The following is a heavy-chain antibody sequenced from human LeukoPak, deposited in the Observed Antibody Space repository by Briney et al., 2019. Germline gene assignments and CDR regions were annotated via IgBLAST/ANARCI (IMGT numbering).Heavy chain of an antibody. CDR2: IGSSGSPT. CDR1: GFAFSSYN. D-gene: IGHD3-22*01. V-gene: IGHV3-48*02. CDR3: ARRPYSDTSGRLSDV. Sequence: GRSLRLSCAASGFAFSSYNMNWVRQAPGKGLEWISYIGSSGSPTHYADSVGGRLTISRDNAKNSLYLQMNSLRDEDTAVYFCARRPYSDTSGRLSDVWGQGTTVTVSS. J-gene: IGHJ6*02.